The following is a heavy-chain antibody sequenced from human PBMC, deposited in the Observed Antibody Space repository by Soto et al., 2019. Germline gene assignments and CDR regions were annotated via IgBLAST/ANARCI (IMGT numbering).Heavy chain of an antibody. CDR3: AGAGPAFQQTNWFDP. J-gene: IGHJ5*02. V-gene: IGHV4-30-4*01. CDR1: GGSINSGDYY. D-gene: IGHD6-13*01. Sequence: TSETLSLTCTVSGGSINSGDYYWSWIRQPPGKGLEWIGYIYYSGSTYYNPSLKSRVTISVDTSKNQFSLKLSSVTAADTAVYYCAGAGPAFQQTNWFDPWGQGTLVTVSS. CDR2: IYYSGST.